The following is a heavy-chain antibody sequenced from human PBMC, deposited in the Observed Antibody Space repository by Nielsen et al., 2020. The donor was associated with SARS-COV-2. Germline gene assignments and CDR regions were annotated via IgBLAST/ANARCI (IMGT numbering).Heavy chain of an antibody. CDR3: AREQYCSSTSCYTLFDY. D-gene: IGHD2-2*02. J-gene: IGHJ4*02. Sequence: GESLKISCAASGFTFSSYGMHWVRQAPGKGLEWVAVISYDGSNKYYADSVKGRFTISRDNSKNTLYLQMNSLRAEDTAVYYCAREQYCSSTSCYTLFDYWGQGTLVTVSS. V-gene: IGHV3-30*12. CDR2: ISYDGSNK. CDR1: GFTFSSYG.